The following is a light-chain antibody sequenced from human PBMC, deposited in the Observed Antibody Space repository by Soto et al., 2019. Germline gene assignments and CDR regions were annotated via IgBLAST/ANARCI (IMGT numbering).Light chain of an antibody. CDR2: GAS. CDR1: QSVSSSY. J-gene: IGKJ1*01. CDR3: QQYGSS. Sequence: EIVLTQSPGTLSLSPGERATLSCRASQSVSSSYLAWYQQKPGQAPRLLIHGASSRATGVPDRFRGSGSGTDFTLTISRLEPEDFAVYYCQQYGSSFGQGTEVEIK. V-gene: IGKV3-20*01.